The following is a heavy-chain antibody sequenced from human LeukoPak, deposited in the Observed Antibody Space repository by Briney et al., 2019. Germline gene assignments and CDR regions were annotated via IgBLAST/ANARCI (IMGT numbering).Heavy chain of an antibody. D-gene: IGHD6-6*01. Sequence: GASVKVSCKASGYIFTKHGISWVRQAPGQGLEWMGWIGTSSGNTNYAQKFQGRVLMTTDTSTTTAYMEMRSLRSDDTAVYYCTRHASSSGAFDFWGQGSLVTVSS. CDR3: TRHASSSGAFDF. J-gene: IGHJ4*02. CDR1: GYIFTKHG. V-gene: IGHV1-18*01. CDR2: IGTSSGNT.